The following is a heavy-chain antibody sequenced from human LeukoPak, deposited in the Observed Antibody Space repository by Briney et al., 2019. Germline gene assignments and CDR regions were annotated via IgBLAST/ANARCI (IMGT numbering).Heavy chain of an antibody. CDR3: ARGQLRYFDWLLYDAFDI. Sequence: ASVKVSCKASGYTFTGYYMHWVRQAPGQGLEWMGWINPNSGGTNYAQKFQGRVTMTRDTSISTAYMELSRLRSDDTAVYYCARGQLRYFDWLLYDAFDIWGQGTMVTVSS. V-gene: IGHV1-2*02. D-gene: IGHD3-9*01. CDR2: INPNSGGT. J-gene: IGHJ3*02. CDR1: GYTFTGYY.